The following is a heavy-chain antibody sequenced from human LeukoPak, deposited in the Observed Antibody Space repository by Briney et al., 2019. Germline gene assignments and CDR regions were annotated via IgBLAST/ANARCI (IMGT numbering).Heavy chain of an antibody. CDR1: GFTFSNYG. J-gene: IGHJ4*02. CDR2: IWYDGSNK. CDR3: AGNYGPYYFDH. V-gene: IGHV3-33*01. D-gene: IGHD3-10*01. Sequence: GRSLRLSCAASGFTFSNYGMHWVRQAPGKGLEWVAVIWYDGSNKYYADSVKGRFTISRDNSKNTLYLQMNSLRAEDTAVYYCAGNYGPYYFDHWGQGTLVTVSS.